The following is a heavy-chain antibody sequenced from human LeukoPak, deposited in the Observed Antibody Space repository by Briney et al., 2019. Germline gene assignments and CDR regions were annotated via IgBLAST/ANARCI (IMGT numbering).Heavy chain of an antibody. CDR2: ISSSSSTI. CDR3: ARVRCTNGVCYLDY. V-gene: IGHV3-48*01. D-gene: IGHD2-8*01. J-gene: IGHJ4*02. Sequence: GGSLRLSCAASGFTFSSYSMNWVRQAPGKGLEWVSYISSSSSTIYYADSVKGRFTISRDNAKNSLYLQMNSLRAEDTAVYYCARVRCTNGVCYLDYWGQGTLSPSPQ. CDR1: GFTFSSYS.